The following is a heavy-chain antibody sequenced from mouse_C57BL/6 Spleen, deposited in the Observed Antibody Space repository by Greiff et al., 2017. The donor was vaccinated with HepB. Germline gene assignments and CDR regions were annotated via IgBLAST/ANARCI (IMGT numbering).Heavy chain of an antibody. CDR3: ARSYGNYVAMDD. Sequence: QVQLQQSGAELVRPGASVKLSCKASGYTFTDYYINWVKQRPGQGLEWIARIYPGSGNTYYNEKFKGKATLTAEKSSSTAYMQLSSLTSEDSAVYYSARSYGNYVAMDDWGQGTSVTVSS. V-gene: IGHV1-76*01. J-gene: IGHJ4*01. CDR2: IYPGSGNT. D-gene: IGHD2-1*01. CDR1: GYTFTDYY.